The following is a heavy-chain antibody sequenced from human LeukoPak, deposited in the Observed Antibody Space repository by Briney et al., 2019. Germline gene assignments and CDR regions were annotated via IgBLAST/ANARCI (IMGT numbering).Heavy chain of an antibody. CDR1: GGSISSYY. CDR2: IYYSGST. Sequence: ASETLSLTCTVSGGSISSYYWSGIRQPPGERLEWIGHIYYSGSTNYNPSRKSLVTISVETSKNQFSLKLSSVTAADTAVYYCGRAGRYCSGGSCYGENWFDPWGQGTLVTVSS. V-gene: IGHV4-59*01. J-gene: IGHJ5*02. D-gene: IGHD2-15*01. CDR3: GRAGRYCSGGSCYGENWFDP.